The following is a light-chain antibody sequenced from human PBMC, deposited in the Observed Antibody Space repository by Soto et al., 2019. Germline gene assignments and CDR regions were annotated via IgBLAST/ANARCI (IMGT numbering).Light chain of an antibody. J-gene: IGKJ1*01. V-gene: IGKV3-20*01. Sequence: EIVLTQSPGTLSLSPGERATLSCRASQSISSSNLAWNQQKPGQAPRLLLYGAYNRAAGIPDRFSGSGSGTDFTLTISRMEPEDFVVYYCHQYGRSPDWDRWTFGQGTKVEVK. CDR1: QSISSSN. CDR3: HQYGRSPDWDRWT. CDR2: GAY.